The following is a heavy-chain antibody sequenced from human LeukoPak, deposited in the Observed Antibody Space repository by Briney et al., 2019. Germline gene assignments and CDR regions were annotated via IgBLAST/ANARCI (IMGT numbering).Heavy chain of an antibody. J-gene: IGHJ6*03. D-gene: IGHD1-26*01. CDR1: GFTFSDYY. CDR2: ISSSGSTI. Sequence: GGSLRLSCAASGFTFSDYYMSWIRQATGKGGEGVSYISSSGSTIYYADSVKRRFTISRDNAKNSLYLQMNSLRAEDTAVYYCARRTSGSYFYYYYYMDVWGKGTTVTISS. V-gene: IGHV3-11*04. CDR3: ARRTSGSYFYYYYYMDV.